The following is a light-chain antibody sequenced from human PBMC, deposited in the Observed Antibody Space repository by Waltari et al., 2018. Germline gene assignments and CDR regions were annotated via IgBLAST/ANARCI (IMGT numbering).Light chain of an antibody. CDR2: DRN. Sequence: QSVLTQPPSVSAAPGQKVTIPCSGSYSNIGNNYVSWYQQLPGTAPKLLIYDRNKRPSVFPARFSGSKSGASATLGITGLQTGDEADYYCGTWDATLSAGVFGGGTKVTVL. CDR3: GTWDATLSAGV. J-gene: IGLJ3*02. V-gene: IGLV1-51*01. CDR1: YSNIGNNY.